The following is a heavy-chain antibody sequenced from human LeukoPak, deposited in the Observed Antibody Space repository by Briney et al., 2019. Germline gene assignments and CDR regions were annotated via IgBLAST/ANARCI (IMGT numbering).Heavy chain of an antibody. D-gene: IGHD3-22*01. Sequence: GGSLRLSCAASGFTFSSYWMHWVRQAPGKGLVWVSHISTDGSITTYADSVKGRFTISRDNSKNTLYLQMNSLRVGDTAVYYCAKVSLYYYDSSGYPSPDYWGQGTLVTVSS. CDR3: AKVSLYYYDSSGYPSPDY. V-gene: IGHV3-74*01. J-gene: IGHJ4*02. CDR1: GFTFSSYW. CDR2: ISTDGSIT.